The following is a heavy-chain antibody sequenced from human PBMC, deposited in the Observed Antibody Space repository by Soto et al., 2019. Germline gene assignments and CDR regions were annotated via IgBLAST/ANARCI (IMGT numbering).Heavy chain of an antibody. CDR1: GGSISSSSYY. D-gene: IGHD6-13*01. Sequence: XEGLSLICTVSGGSISSSSYYWGWIRQPPGKGLEWIGSIYYSGSTYYNPSLKSRITISVDTSKNQFSLKLSSVTAADTAVYYCARQQQLADYWGQGTLVTFYS. V-gene: IGHV4-39*01. J-gene: IGHJ4*02. CDR3: ARQQQLADY. CDR2: IYYSGST.